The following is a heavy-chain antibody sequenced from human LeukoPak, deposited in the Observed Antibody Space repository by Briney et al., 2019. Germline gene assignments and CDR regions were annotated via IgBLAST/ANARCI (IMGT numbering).Heavy chain of an antibody. J-gene: IGHJ4*02. V-gene: IGHV4-39*01. D-gene: IGHD3-22*01. CDR2: IYYSGST. Sequence: SETLSLTCTVSGGSISSSSYYWGWIRQPPGKGLEWIGSIYYSGSTYYNPSLKSRVTISVDTSKNQFSLKLSSVTAADTAVYYCARRPAADYYDSSGYYVKSPGYFDYWGQGTLVTVSS. CDR1: GGSISSSSYY. CDR3: ARRPAADYYDSSGYYVKSPGYFDY.